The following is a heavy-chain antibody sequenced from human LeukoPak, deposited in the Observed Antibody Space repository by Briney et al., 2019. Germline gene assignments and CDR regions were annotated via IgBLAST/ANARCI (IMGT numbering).Heavy chain of an antibody. Sequence: PGGSLRLSSAASGFTVSSNYMSWVRQAPGKGLEWVSVIYSGGSTYYADPVKGRFTISRDNSKNTLYLQLNSLRAEDTAVYYCARGAREAFDIWGQGTMVTVSS. J-gene: IGHJ3*02. CDR3: ARGAREAFDI. CDR1: GFTVSSNY. CDR2: IYSGGST. V-gene: IGHV3-53*01.